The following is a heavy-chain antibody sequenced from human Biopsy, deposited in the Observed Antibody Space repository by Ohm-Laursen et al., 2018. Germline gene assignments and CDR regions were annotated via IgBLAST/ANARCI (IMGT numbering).Heavy chain of an antibody. CDR1: GYNFPTHY. V-gene: IGHV1-2*02. CDR2: INYKTGAT. Sequence: GASVKVSCKASGYNFPTHYMHWVRQAPGQGLEWLGYINYKTGATNYAQKFQGTVTMTRDTSKSTAYLALGSLRSADTAIYYCARDPLNGHKHFDYWGQGSLVTVSS. D-gene: IGHD2-8*01. CDR3: ARDPLNGHKHFDY. J-gene: IGHJ4*02.